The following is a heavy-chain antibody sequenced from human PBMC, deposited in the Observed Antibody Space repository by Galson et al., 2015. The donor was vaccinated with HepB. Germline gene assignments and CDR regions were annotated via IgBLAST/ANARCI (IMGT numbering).Heavy chain of an antibody. Sequence: SVKVSCKASGYTFTSFGISWVRQAPGQGLEWMGWISAYNGNTNYAQKLQGRVTMTTDTSTSTAYMELRSLRSDDTAVYYCAGGYSSGWYSLDPWGQGTLVTVSS. J-gene: IGHJ5*02. CDR1: GYTFTSFG. CDR2: ISAYNGNT. CDR3: AGGYSSGWYSLDP. V-gene: IGHV1-18*01. D-gene: IGHD6-19*01.